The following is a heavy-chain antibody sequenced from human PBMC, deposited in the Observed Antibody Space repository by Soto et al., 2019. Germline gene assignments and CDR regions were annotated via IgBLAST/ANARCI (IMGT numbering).Heavy chain of an antibody. CDR1: GFTFSSYA. CDR3: AKDRNSRSGSGIFDY. V-gene: IGHV3-23*01. D-gene: IGHD3-10*01. Sequence: GGSLRLSCAASGFTFSSYAMSWVRQAPGKGLEWVSAISGSGGRTYYADSVKGRFTISRTNSKNTLYLQMNSLRAEETAVYYCAKDRNSRSGSGIFDYWGQGTLVTVSS. J-gene: IGHJ4*02. CDR2: ISGSGGRT.